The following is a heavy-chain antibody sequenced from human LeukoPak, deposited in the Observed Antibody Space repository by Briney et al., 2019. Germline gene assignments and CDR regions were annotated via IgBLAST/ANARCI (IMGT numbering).Heavy chain of an antibody. CDR2: ISYDGSNK. CDR3: ARDTVAIVVVPAAYGAFDI. D-gene: IGHD2-2*01. J-gene: IGHJ3*02. Sequence: PGGSLRLSCTASGFTFSSYAMHWVRQAPGKGLEWVAVISYDGSNKYYADSVKGRFTISRDNSKNTLYLQMNSLRAEDTAVYYCARDTVAIVVVPAAYGAFDIWGQGTMVTVSS. V-gene: IGHV3-30-3*01. CDR1: GFTFSSYA.